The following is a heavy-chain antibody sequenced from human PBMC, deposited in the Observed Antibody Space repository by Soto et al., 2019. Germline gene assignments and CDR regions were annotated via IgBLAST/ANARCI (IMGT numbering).Heavy chain of an antibody. CDR2: IWYDGSNK. CDR1: GFTFSSYG. J-gene: IGHJ4*02. Sequence: QVQLVESGGGVVQPGRSLRLSCAASGFTFSSYGMHWVRQAPGKGLEWVAVIWYDGSNKYYADSVKGRFTISRDNSKNTLYLQMNSLRADDTAVYYCARDGKAYHYDSRDREEFDYWGQRTLVTVSS. D-gene: IGHD3-22*01. V-gene: IGHV3-33*01. CDR3: ARDGKAYHYDSRDREEFDY.